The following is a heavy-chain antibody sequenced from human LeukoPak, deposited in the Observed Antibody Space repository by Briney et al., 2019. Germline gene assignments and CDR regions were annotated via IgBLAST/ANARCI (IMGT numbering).Heavy chain of an antibody. CDR3: ARANIPSYYDFWSGYQKPYYFDY. J-gene: IGHJ4*02. Sequence: ASVKVSCKASGYTFTSYGISWVRQAPGQGLEWMGWISAYNGNTNYAQKLQGRVTMTTDTSTSTAYMELRSLGSDDTAVYYCARANIPSYYDFWSGYQKPYYFDYWGQGTLVTVSS. D-gene: IGHD3-3*01. V-gene: IGHV1-18*01. CDR1: GYTFTSYG. CDR2: ISAYNGNT.